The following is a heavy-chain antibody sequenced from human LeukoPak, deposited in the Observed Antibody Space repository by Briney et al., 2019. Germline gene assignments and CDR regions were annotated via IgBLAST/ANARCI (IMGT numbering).Heavy chain of an antibody. CDR3: ARGPSYYYDSSGPNYYYYYYMDV. V-gene: IGHV4-59*01. J-gene: IGHJ6*03. Sequence: SETLSLTCTVSGGSISSYYWSWIRQPPGKGLEWIGCIYYSGYTNDKSSLKRRVTISVDTSKNQFSLKLSSVTAADTAVYYCARGPSYYYDSSGPNYYYYYYMDVWGKGTTVTVSS. CDR2: IYYSGYT. CDR1: GGSISSYY. D-gene: IGHD3-22*01.